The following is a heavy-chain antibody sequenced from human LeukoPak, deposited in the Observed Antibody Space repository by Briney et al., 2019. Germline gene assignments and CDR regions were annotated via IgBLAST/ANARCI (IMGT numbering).Heavy chain of an antibody. J-gene: IGHJ5*02. Sequence: GGSLRLSCTSSGFSFGDYAMSWVRQAPGKRLEWVGFIRSKAYGATTEYAASVKGRFTISRDDSKSIAYLQMNSLKIEDTAVYYCTRDPYYYDSSGHEWFDPWGQGTLVTVSS. CDR1: GFSFGDYA. CDR3: TRDPYYYDSSGHEWFDP. CDR2: IRSKAYGATT. V-gene: IGHV3-49*04. D-gene: IGHD3-22*01.